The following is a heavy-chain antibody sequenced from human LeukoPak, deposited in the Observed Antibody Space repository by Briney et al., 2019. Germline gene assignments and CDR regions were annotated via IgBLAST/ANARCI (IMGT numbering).Heavy chain of an antibody. CDR2: IYPGDSDT. V-gene: IGHV5-51*01. Sequence: GESLKISYKGSGYSFTSYWIGWVRQMPGKGLEWMGIIYPGDSDTRYSPSFQGQVTISADKSINTAYLQWSSLKASDTAIYYCARRADYGDYAPYYFDYWGQGTLVTVSS. J-gene: IGHJ4*02. CDR1: GYSFTSYW. CDR3: ARRADYGDYAPYYFDY. D-gene: IGHD4-17*01.